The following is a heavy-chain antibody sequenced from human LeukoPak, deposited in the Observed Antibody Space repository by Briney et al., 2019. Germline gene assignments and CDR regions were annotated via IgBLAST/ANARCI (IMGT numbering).Heavy chain of an antibody. CDR3: ARGLYYYGSGRNLGY. Sequence: SETLSLTXAVYGGSFSGYYWSWIRQPPGKGLEWIGEINHSGGTNYNPSLKSRVTISVDTSKNQFSLKLSSVTAADTAVYYCARGLYYYGSGRNLGYWGQGTLVTVSS. D-gene: IGHD3-10*01. CDR2: INHSGGT. J-gene: IGHJ4*02. V-gene: IGHV4-34*01. CDR1: GGSFSGYY.